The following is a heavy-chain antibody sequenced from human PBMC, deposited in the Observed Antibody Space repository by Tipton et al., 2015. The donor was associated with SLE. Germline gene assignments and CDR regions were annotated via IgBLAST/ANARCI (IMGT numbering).Heavy chain of an antibody. D-gene: IGHD3-3*01. V-gene: IGHV3-74*01. CDR2: IHSDGSTT. CDR3: GRSSGYPDC. CDR1: GFTFTNYV. J-gene: IGHJ4*02. Sequence: GSLRLSCAASGFTFTNYVMTWVRQAPGKGLVWVSHIHSDGSTTNYADSVKGRFTISRDNAKNTVYLQMNSLRAEDTAVYYCGRSSGYPDCWGQGTLVTVSS.